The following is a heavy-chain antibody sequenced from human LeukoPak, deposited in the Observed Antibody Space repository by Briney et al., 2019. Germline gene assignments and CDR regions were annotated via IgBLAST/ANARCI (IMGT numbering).Heavy chain of an antibody. V-gene: IGHV4-4*07. J-gene: IGHJ4*02. CDR3: ARENSGSYREFDY. Sequence: SETLSLTCTVSGGSISSYYWSWIRQPAAKGLEWIGRIYTSGSTNYSASLKSRVSMSVDTSKNQFSLKLSSVTAADTAVFYCARENSGSYREFDYWGQGTLVTVSS. CDR1: GGSISSYY. D-gene: IGHD1-26*01. CDR2: IYTSGST.